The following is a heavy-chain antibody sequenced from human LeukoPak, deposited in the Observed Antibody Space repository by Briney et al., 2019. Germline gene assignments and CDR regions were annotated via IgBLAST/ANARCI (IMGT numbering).Heavy chain of an antibody. V-gene: IGHV1-46*01. CDR2: IDPSGGST. J-gene: IGHJ3*02. CDR1: GYTVTTYY. Sequence: ASVKVSCKASGYTVTTYYMHWVRQAPGQGLEWMGIIDPSGGSTSYAQKFQGRVTMTRDTSTSTVYMELSSLRSDDTAVYYCARLSQQTFDIWGQGTLVTVSS. CDR3: ARLSQQTFDI.